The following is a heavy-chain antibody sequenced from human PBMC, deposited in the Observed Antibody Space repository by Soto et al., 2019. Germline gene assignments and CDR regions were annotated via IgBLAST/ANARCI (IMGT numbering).Heavy chain of an antibody. CDR3: AGRNGYYSGIDY. CDR1: GRSFSGYY. J-gene: IGHJ4*02. Sequence: QVQLQQWGAGLLKPSETLSLTCVVYGRSFSGYYWSWIRQPPGKGLEWFGEVNHSGGIDYNPSLKSRVTISVDTSKNQFSLKLSSVTAADTAVYYCAGRNGYYSGIDYWGQGTLVTVSS. CDR2: VNHSGGI. V-gene: IGHV4-34*02. D-gene: IGHD3-22*01.